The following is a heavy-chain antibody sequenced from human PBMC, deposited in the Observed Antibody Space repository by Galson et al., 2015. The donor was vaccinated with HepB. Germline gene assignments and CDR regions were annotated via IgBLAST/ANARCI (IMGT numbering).Heavy chain of an antibody. CDR2: MNPNSGNT. Sequence: KVSCKASGSTFTSYDINWVRQATGQGLEWMGWMNPNSGNTGYAQKFQGRVTMTRNTSISTAYMELSSLRSEDTAVYYCARKGGGYDYYGMDVCGQGTTVTVSS. D-gene: IGHD3-22*01. CDR1: GSTFTSYD. CDR3: ARKGGGYDYYGMDV. J-gene: IGHJ6*02. V-gene: IGHV1-8*01.